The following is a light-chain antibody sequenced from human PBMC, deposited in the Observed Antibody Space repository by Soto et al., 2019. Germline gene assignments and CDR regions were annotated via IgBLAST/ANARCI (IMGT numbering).Light chain of an antibody. Sequence: QSALTQPASVSGSPGQSITISCTGSSSDIGGYNYVSWYQQHPGKAPKLIVYEVRSRPSGISDRFSGSKSGYAASLTISGLQAEDEADYFCLSYRPGGTLVFGGGTKLTVL. CDR2: EVR. J-gene: IGLJ2*01. V-gene: IGLV2-14*01. CDR3: LSYRPGGTLV. CDR1: SSDIGGYNY.